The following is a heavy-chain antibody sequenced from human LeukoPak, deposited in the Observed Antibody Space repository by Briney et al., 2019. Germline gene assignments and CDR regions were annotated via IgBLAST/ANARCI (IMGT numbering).Heavy chain of an antibody. CDR3: AKDGGATPYYYYGMDV. V-gene: IGHV3-43*01. J-gene: IGHJ6*02. D-gene: IGHD2-15*01. CDR1: GFTFDDYT. CDR2: ISWDGGST. Sequence: GGSLRLSCAASGFTFDDYTTHWVRQAPGKGLEWVSLISWDGGSTYYADSVKGRFTISRDNSKNSLYLQMNSLRTEDTALYYCAKDGGATPYYYYGMDVWGQGTTVTVSS.